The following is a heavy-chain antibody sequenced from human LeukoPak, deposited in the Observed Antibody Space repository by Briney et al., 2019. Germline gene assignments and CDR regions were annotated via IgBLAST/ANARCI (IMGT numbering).Heavy chain of an antibody. V-gene: IGHV5-51*01. CDR2: IYPGDSDT. CDR3: ARLYTGYSSGWYDY. Sequence: GESLKISCKGSGYSFTSYWIGWVRQMPGKGLEWMRIIYPGDSDTTYSPSFQGQVTISVDKSITTAYLQWSSLKASDTAMYYCARLYTGYSSGWYDYWGQGTLVTVSS. J-gene: IGHJ4*02. D-gene: IGHD6-19*01. CDR1: GYSFTSYW.